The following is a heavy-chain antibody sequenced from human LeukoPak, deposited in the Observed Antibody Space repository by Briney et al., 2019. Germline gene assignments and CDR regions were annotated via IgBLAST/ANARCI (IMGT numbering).Heavy chain of an antibody. CDR2: ISSSSSTI. Sequence: PGGSLRLSCAASGFTFSSYSMNWVRQAPGKGLEWISYISSSSSTIYYADSVKGRFIISRDNAKNSLYLQMNSLRAEDTAVYYCARAQDSGGSPYFDYWGQGTLVTVSS. V-gene: IGHV3-48*04. J-gene: IGHJ4*02. CDR1: GFTFSSYS. CDR3: ARAQDSGGSPYFDY. D-gene: IGHD2-15*01.